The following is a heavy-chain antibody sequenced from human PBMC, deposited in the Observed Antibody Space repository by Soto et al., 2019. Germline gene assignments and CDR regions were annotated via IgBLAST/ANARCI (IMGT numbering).Heavy chain of an antibody. Sequence: SENLSLTCTVSGGSISSSSYYWGWIRQPPGKGLEWIGSIYYSGSTYYNPSLKSRVTISVDTSKNQFSLKLSSVTAADTAVYYCARMGKLGYCSSTSCYVAFDIWGQGTMVTVSS. CDR2: IYYSGST. D-gene: IGHD2-2*01. CDR3: ARMGKLGYCSSTSCYVAFDI. J-gene: IGHJ3*02. CDR1: GGSISSSSYY. V-gene: IGHV4-39*01.